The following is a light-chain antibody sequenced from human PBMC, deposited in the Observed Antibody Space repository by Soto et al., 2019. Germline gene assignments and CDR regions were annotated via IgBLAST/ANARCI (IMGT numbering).Light chain of an antibody. CDR3: QQYNNWPPVA. CDR2: GAS. V-gene: IGKV3-15*01. CDR1: QSVSSN. Sequence: EIVMTQSPATLSVSPGERATISCRASQSVSSNLAWYQQKPGQAPRLLIYGASTRATGIPARFSGSGSGTEFTLTISSLQSEDFAVYYCQQYNNWPPVAFGQGTKVEIK. J-gene: IGKJ1*01.